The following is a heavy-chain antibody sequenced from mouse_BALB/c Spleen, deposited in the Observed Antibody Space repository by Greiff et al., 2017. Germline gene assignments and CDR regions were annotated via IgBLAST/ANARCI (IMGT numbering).Heavy chain of an antibody. Sequence: EVKLQESGGGLVQPGGSLKLSCAASGFTFSSYGMSWVRQTPDKRLEWVATISSGGSYTYYPDSVKGRFTISRDNAKNTLYLQMSSLKSEDTAMYYCARRYYYAMDYWGQGTSVTVSS. CDR2: ISSGGSYT. V-gene: IGHV5-6*03. CDR1: GFTFSSYG. J-gene: IGHJ4*01. CDR3: ARRYYYAMDY.